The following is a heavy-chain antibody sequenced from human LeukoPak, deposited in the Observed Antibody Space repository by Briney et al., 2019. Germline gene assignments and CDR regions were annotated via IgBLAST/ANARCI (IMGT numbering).Heavy chain of an antibody. J-gene: IGHJ4*02. V-gene: IGHV3-33*01. CDR1: GVTFSESG. CDR3: ARGYFYHTSGYWGIDY. Sequence: PGRSLRLSCAASGVTFSESGMHWVRQAPGKGLEWVALIWYGGGNKYYAYSVKGRSTFSRDNSKNTLYLQMNSLRAEDTAVYYCARGYFYHTSGYWGIDYWGQGTLVTVSS. CDR2: IWYGGGNK. D-gene: IGHD3-22*01.